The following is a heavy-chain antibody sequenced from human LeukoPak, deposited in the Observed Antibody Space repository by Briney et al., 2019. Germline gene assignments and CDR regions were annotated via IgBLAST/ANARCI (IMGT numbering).Heavy chain of an antibody. J-gene: IGHJ4*02. CDR2: ITGNGATI. CDR1: GFTFSPYA. Sequence: GGSLRLSCAASGFTFSPYAMNWLRQAPGKGLEWVSVITGNGATIKYADSVKGRFTISRDNARNTLNLQMTSLRVDDTAVYYYYSGGFFYWGQGSLVTVSS. CDR3: YSGGFFY. V-gene: IGHV3-23*01. D-gene: IGHD6-19*01.